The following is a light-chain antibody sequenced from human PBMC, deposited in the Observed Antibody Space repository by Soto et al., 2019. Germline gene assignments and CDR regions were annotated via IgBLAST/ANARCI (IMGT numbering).Light chain of an antibody. J-gene: IGKJ4*01. CDR2: GAS. Sequence: EIVMTQSPATLSVSPGERATLSCRASQSVSGNLAWYQQKPGQAPRLLIYGASTRATGIPARFSGSGSGTEFTLTITSMQSEDFAVYYCQQYNDWPPLTFGGGTKVEIK. CDR1: QSVSGN. V-gene: IGKV3-15*01. CDR3: QQYNDWPPLT.